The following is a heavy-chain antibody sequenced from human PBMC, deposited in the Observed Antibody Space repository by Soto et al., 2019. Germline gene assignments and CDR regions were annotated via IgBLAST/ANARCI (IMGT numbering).Heavy chain of an antibody. J-gene: IGHJ1*01. Sequence: QVQLVESGGGVVQPGRSLRLSCAASGFTFSSNGMNWVRQAPGKGLEWVAVISCDGSNKYYADSVKGRFTISRDNSKNTLYLQMNSLRAEDTAVYYSAVPPYGSSSWDVFFQHWGQGTLVTFSS. CDR1: GFTFSSNG. CDR3: AVPPYGSSSWDVFFQH. D-gene: IGHD6-13*01. V-gene: IGHV3-30*03. CDR2: ISCDGSNK.